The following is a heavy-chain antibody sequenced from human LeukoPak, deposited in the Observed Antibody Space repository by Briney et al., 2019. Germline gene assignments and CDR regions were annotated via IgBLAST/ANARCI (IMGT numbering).Heavy chain of an antibody. D-gene: IGHD3-10*01. CDR1: GFTFSSYA. J-gene: IGHJ4*02. V-gene: IGHV3-23*01. CDR2: ISGSGGST. CDR3: AKDRSASMVRGVNSNDY. Sequence: GGSLRLSCAASGFTFSSYAMGWVRQAPGKGLEWVSAISGSGGSTYYADSVKGRFTISRDNSKNTLYLQMNSLRAEDTAVYYCAKDRSASMVRGVNSNDYWGQGTLVTVSS.